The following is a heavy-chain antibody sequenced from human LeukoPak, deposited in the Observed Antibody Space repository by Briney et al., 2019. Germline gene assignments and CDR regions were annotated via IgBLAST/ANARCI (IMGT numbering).Heavy chain of an antibody. CDR2: ISAYNGNT. V-gene: IGHV1-18*01. CDR3: ARTDGGDILTGYPDYYYYYMDV. J-gene: IGHJ6*03. CDR1: GYTFTSYG. D-gene: IGHD3-9*01. Sequence: ASVKVSCKASGYTFTSYGISWVRQAPGQGLEWMGWISAYNGNTNYAQKLQGRVTMTTDTSTSTAYMELRGLRSDDTAVYYCARTDGGDILTGYPDYYYYYMDVWGKGTTVTVSS.